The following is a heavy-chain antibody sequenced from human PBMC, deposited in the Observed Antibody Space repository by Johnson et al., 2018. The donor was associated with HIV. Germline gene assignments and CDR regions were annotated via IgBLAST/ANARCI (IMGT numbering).Heavy chain of an antibody. CDR2: ISTSGSTI. D-gene: IGHD6-13*01. Sequence: HVQLVESGGGLVKPGGSLRLSCAASGFTFSDYYMSWIRQAPGKGLEWVSYISTSGSTIYYADSVKGRFTISRDNSKNTLYLQMNSLRAEDTAVYYCARDSYSSSWYLGAFDIWGQGTMVTVSS. V-gene: IGHV3-11*04. J-gene: IGHJ3*02. CDR1: GFTFSDYY. CDR3: ARDSYSSSWYLGAFDI.